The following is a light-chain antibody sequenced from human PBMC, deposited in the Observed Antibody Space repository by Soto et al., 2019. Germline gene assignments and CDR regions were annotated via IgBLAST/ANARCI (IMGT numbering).Light chain of an antibody. CDR3: EQRSNWPPT. V-gene: IGKV3-11*01. Sequence: IVLTQSPGTLSLSPGERATLSCRASQSVRGDLVWYQQKPCQAPRLLLYDASNRATGIPAKFSSSGSGTDFTRTISSLEPEDFAVYYCEQRSNWPPTFGGGTKVEIK. CDR1: QSVRGD. CDR2: DAS. J-gene: IGKJ4*02.